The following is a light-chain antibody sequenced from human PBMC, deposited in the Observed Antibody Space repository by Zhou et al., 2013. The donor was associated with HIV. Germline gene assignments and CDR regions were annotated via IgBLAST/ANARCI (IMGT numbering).Light chain of an antibody. CDR3: QQSYSTSIT. CDR2: KAS. CDR1: QSVSSW. Sequence: DIQLTQSPSFLSASVGDRVTITCRASQSVSSWLAWYQQKPGKAPKVLIYKASRLESGVPSRFSGSGSGTDFTFTISSLQPEDIATYYCQQSYSTSITFGQGTRLEIK. J-gene: IGKJ5*01. V-gene: IGKV1-5*03.